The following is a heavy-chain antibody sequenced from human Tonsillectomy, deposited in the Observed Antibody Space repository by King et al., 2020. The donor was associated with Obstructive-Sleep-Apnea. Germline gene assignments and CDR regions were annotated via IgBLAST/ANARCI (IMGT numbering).Heavy chain of an antibody. J-gene: IGHJ4*02. Sequence: QLVQSGAEVKKPGASVKVSCKASGYTFTAHLMHWVLQAAGQGRERMGWINPHSGDTNYLQKFQARVTMTRDKFISPAYKELTRLRSGDTAVYYCATFSRSSHFDYWGQGTLVTVSS. CDR3: ATFSRSSHFDY. CDR2: INPHSGDT. CDR1: GYTFTAHL. D-gene: IGHD3-3*01. V-gene: IGHV1-2*02.